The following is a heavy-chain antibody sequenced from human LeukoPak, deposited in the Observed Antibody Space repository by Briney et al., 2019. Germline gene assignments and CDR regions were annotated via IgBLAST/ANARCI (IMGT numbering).Heavy chain of an antibody. CDR2: INHSGST. CDR1: GGSFSGYY. Sequence: SETLSLTCAVYGGSFSGYYWSWLRQPPGKGLEWIGEINHSGSTNYNPSLKSRVTISVDTSKNQFSLKLSSVTAADTAVYYCARAYYYDRSGYYVVSYYFDYWGQGTLVTVSS. CDR3: ARAYYYDRSGYYVVSYYFDY. J-gene: IGHJ4*02. D-gene: IGHD3-22*01. V-gene: IGHV4-34*01.